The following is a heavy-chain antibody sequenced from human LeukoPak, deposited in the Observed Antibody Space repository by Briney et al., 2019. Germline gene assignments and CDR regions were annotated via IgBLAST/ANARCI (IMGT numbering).Heavy chain of an antibody. CDR2: ISSSSSYI. CDR3: AELGITMIGGV. Sequence: GGSLRLSCAASGFAFSSYSMNWVRQAPGKGLEWVSSISSSSSYIYYADSVKGRFTISRDNAKNSLYLQMNSLRAEDTAVYYCAELGITMIGGVWGKGTTVTISS. V-gene: IGHV3-21*01. CDR1: GFAFSSYS. D-gene: IGHD3-10*02. J-gene: IGHJ6*04.